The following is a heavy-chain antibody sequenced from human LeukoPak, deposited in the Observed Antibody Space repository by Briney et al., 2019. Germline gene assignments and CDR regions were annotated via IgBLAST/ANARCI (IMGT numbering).Heavy chain of an antibody. CDR2: IIPIFGTA. D-gene: IGHD2-2*01. V-gene: IGHV1-69*05. Sequence: SVKVSCKASGGTFSSYAISWVRQAPGQGLEWMGGIIPIFGTANYAQKFQGRVTMTTDTSTSTVYMELRSLRSDHTAVYYCARDWDCSSTSCHNCFDPWGQGTLVTVSS. CDR3: ARDWDCSSTSCHNCFDP. CDR1: GGTFSSYA. J-gene: IGHJ5*02.